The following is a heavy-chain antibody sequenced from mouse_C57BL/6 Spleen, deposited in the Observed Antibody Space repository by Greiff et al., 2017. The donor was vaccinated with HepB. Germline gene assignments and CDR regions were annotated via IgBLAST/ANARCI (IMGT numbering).Heavy chain of an antibody. D-gene: IGHD2-3*01. Sequence: VQLVESGPGLVQPSQCLSITCTVSGFSLTSYGVHWVRQSPGKGLEWLGVIWSGGSTDYNAAFISRLSISKDNSKGQVFFKMNSLQADDTAIYYCARNSEDGYYAWFAYWGQGTLVTVSA. CDR2: IWSGGST. CDR1: GFSLTSYG. J-gene: IGHJ3*01. CDR3: ARNSEDGYYAWFAY. V-gene: IGHV2-2*01.